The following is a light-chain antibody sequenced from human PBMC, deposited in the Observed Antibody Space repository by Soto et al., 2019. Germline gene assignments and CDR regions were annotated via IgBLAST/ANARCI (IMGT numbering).Light chain of an antibody. CDR2: GAS. Sequence: VLTQSPGTLSLSPGERATISCRASQSISSNYLAWYQHKPGQAPRLLIYGASSRANGTPHRFSGSGSGTEFILTTSRREHADCGVFYCHQYCGSPPYTFSQGTRLEIK. CDR1: QSISSNY. J-gene: IGKJ2*01. CDR3: HQYCGSPPYT. V-gene: IGKV3-20*01.